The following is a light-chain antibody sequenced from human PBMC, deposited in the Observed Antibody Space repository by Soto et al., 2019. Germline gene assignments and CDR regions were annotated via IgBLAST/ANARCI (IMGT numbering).Light chain of an antibody. Sequence: DIQMTQSPSSLSASVGDRVTITCRASQSISSNLDWYQQQPGKVPKLLIYHASTLESGVPSRFSGSGSGTEFTLTISSLQPDDFATYYCQQYNSYSFGQGTKVDIK. CDR2: HAS. J-gene: IGKJ1*01. CDR1: QSISSN. V-gene: IGKV1-5*01. CDR3: QQYNSYS.